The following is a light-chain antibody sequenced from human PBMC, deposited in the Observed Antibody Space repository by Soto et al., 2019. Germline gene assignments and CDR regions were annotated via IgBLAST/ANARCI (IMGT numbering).Light chain of an antibody. Sequence: EIVLTHSPATLSVSPGERATLSCRASQSVGSNLAWYQQRPGQPPRLLIYDASTRATDIPARFSGGGSGTGFTITISSLQSEDFAVYYCQQYNNWPYTFGQGTKLQIK. CDR1: QSVGSN. V-gene: IGKV3-15*01. J-gene: IGKJ2*01. CDR3: QQYNNWPYT. CDR2: DAS.